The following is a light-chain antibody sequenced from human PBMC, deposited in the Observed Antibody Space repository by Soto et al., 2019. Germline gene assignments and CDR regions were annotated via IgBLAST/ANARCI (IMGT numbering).Light chain of an antibody. V-gene: IGLV7-46*01. J-gene: IGLJ2*01. CDR3: LLSYSAARGYVV. Sequence: QAVVTQEPSLTVSPGGTVTLTCGSSTGAVTSGHYPYWFQQKPGQAPRTLIYDTSNKHSWTPARFSGSLLGGKAALTLSGAQPEDEAEYYCLLSYSAARGYVVFGGGTKLTVL. CDR2: DTS. CDR1: TGAVTSGHY.